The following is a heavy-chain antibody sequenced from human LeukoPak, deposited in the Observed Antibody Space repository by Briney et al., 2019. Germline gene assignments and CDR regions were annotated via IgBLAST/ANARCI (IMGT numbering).Heavy chain of an antibody. J-gene: IGHJ4*02. CDR2: IWYDGSNK. D-gene: IGHD6-13*01. CDR1: GFTFSSYG. V-gene: IGHV3-33*01. CDR3: ARERAAAGMGY. Sequence: GRSLRLSCAASGFTFSSYGMHWVRQAPGKGLEWVAVIWYDGSNKYYADSVKGRFTISRDNSKNTLYLRMNSLRAEDTAVYYCARERAAAGMGYWGQGTLVTVSS.